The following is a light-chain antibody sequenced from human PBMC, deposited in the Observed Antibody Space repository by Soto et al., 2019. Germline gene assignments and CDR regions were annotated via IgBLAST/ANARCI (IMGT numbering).Light chain of an antibody. CDR1: SSDVGGYKY. Sequence: QSARTQPASVSGSPGQSITISCTGTSSDVGGYKYVSWYQQHPGKAPKVMIYDVSNRPSGVSNRFSGSKSGNTASLTISGLQAEDEADYYCSSYTSSSTLYVFGTGTKLTVL. CDR2: DVS. V-gene: IGLV2-14*01. J-gene: IGLJ1*01. CDR3: SSYTSSSTLYV.